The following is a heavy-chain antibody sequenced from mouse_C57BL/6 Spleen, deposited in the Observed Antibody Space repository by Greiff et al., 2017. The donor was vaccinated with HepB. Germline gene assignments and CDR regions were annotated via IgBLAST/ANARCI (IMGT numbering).Heavy chain of an antibody. J-gene: IGHJ2*01. V-gene: IGHV1-42*01. CDR3: ARRVIYYDCVFDY. CDR1: GYSFTGYY. CDR2: INHSTGGT. Sequence: VQLQQSGPELVKPGASVKISCKASGYSFTGYYMNWVKQSPEKSLEWIGEINHSTGGTTYNQKFKAKDTLTVEKYYSTVYIQLKILTSEDSAIYYCARRVIYYDCVFDYWGQGTTLTVSS. D-gene: IGHD2-4*01.